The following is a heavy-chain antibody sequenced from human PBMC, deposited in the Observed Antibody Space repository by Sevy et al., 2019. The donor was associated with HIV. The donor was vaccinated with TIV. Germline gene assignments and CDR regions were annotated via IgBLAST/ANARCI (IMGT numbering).Heavy chain of an antibody. CDR1: GFTFSTYS. CDR2: ISRSSTYI. Sequence: GGSLRISCATSGFTFSTYSMNWVRQAPGKGLEWVSSISRSSTYIYYTDSVKGRFTLSRDNARNSLYLQMNSLRDDDTAVYYCARDSGYTGYDWGQGTLVTVSS. V-gene: IGHV3-21*01. CDR3: ARDSGYTGYD. D-gene: IGHD5-12*01. J-gene: IGHJ4*02.